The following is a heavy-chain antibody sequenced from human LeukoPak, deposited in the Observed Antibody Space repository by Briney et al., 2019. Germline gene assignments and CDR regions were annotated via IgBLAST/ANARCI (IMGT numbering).Heavy chain of an antibody. J-gene: IGHJ4*02. D-gene: IGHD3-3*01. V-gene: IGHV3-23*01. CDR1: GFTFGSYA. CDR2: INGRGGST. CDR3: VKGGTDYDFWNDSSYSYHFDF. Sequence: GGSLRLSCVASGFTFGSYAMSWVRQAPGKGLEWVSYINGRGGSTFYADSVKGRLTISRDNSKSTLFLQMNSLRAEDTAIYYCVKGGTDYDFWNDSSYSYHFDFWGQGTLVTVSS.